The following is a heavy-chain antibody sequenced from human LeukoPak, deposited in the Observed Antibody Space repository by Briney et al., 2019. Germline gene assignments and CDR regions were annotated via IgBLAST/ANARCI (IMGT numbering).Heavy chain of an antibody. J-gene: IGHJ3*02. CDR1: GYTFTGYY. V-gene: IGHV1-2*02. Sequence: GASVKVSCKASGYTFTGYYMHWVRQAPGQGLEWMGWINPNSGGTNYAQKFQGRVTMTRDTSISTAYMELSRLRSDDTAVYYCARDLGPRAGGDSPGAFDIWGQGTMVTVSS. CDR3: ARDLGPRAGGDSPGAFDI. D-gene: IGHD2-21*02. CDR2: INPNSGGT.